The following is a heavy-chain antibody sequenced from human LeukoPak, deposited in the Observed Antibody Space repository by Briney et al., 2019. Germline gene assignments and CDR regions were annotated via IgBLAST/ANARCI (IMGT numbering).Heavy chain of an antibody. J-gene: IGHJ4*02. CDR2: MGSNI. CDR1: GFALSSNA. CDR3: AKDDGLHNFDY. V-gene: IGHV3-23*01. Sequence: GGSLRLSCAASGFALSSNAMSWVRQAPGKGLGWVSAMGSNIYYADSVKGRFTISRDDSKNTLYLQMNSLRLEDTAVYYCAKDDGLHNFDYWGQGTLVTVSS. D-gene: IGHD4-11*01.